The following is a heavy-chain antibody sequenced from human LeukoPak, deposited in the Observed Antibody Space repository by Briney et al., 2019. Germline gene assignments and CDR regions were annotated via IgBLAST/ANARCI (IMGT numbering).Heavy chain of an antibody. CDR3: ARLKSSSWKDAFDI. CDR1: GYIFTTYW. Sequence: GESLKISCKVSGYIFTTYWIGWVREMPGKGREWMGVIYPVDSAPRSSPSFQGQVTISADKSITTASLQWGSLKASDTATYYCARLKSSSWKDAFDIWGQGTTVTVSS. CDR2: IYPVDSAP. D-gene: IGHD6-19*01. J-gene: IGHJ3*02. V-gene: IGHV5-51*01.